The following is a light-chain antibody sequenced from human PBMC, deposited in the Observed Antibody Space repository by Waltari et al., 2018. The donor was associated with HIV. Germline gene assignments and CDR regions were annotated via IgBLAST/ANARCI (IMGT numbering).Light chain of an antibody. CDR3: HQYGSSPRT. V-gene: IGKV3-20*01. J-gene: IGKJ1*01. CDR1: KSLNSTY. CDR2: GAS. Sequence: EIELTQSPGTLSLSPGARATLDCRASKSLNSTYLAWYQQQPGQTPRLLIYGASSRAIGIPDRFSGSGSGTDFTLTISRLEPGDFAVYYCHQYGSSPRTFGQGTKVDIK.